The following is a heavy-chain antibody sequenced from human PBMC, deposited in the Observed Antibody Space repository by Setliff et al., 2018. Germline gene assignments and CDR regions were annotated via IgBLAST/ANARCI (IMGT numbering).Heavy chain of an antibody. D-gene: IGHD3-10*01. CDR1: GYTFTGYY. J-gene: IGHJ4*02. CDR3: ARSESWFGDY. V-gene: IGHV1-3*04. Sequence: GASVKVSCKASGYTFTGYYMHWVRQAPGQGLEWMGWINTGNGNTKYSQKFQGRFTITRDTSASTAYMELRSLRSDDTAVYYCARSESWFGDYWGQGTLVTVSS. CDR2: INTGNGNT.